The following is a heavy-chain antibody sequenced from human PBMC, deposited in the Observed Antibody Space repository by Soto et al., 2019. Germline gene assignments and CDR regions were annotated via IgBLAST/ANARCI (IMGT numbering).Heavy chain of an antibody. J-gene: IGHJ4*02. CDR3: AHSGFDDSSGYYFDY. CDR1: GFSLSTSGVG. D-gene: IGHD3-22*01. V-gene: IGHV2-5*02. CDR2: IYWDDDK. Sequence: QITLKESGPTLVKPTQTLTLTCTFSGFSLSTSGVGVGWIRQPPGKALEWLALIYWDDDKRYSPSLKSRLTITKDTSKNEVVLTMTNMEPVDTATYYCAHSGFDDSSGYYFDYWGQGTLVTVSS.